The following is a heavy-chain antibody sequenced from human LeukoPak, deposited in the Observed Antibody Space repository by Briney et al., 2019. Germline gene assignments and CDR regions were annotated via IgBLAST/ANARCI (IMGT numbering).Heavy chain of an antibody. CDR2: ISSSGSTI. Sequence: PGRSLRLSCAASGFTFSSYGMHWVRQAPGKGLEWVSYISSSGSTIYYADSVKGRFTISRDNAKNSLYLQMNSLRAEDTAVYYCASGPRRSTRREGFDYWGQGTLVTVSS. V-gene: IGHV3-48*04. D-gene: IGHD2-2*01. CDR3: ASGPRRSTRREGFDY. CDR1: GFTFSSYG. J-gene: IGHJ4*02.